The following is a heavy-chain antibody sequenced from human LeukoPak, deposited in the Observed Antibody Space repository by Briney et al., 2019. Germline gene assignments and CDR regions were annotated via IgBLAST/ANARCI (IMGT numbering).Heavy chain of an antibody. CDR2: ISYDGSNE. V-gene: IGHV3-30*18. D-gene: IGHD4-17*01. Sequence: GRSLRLSCAASGFTFSTHGMHWVRQAPGKGLEWVAFISYDGSNEYHYADSVKGRFTISRDNSKNTLYLQMNSLRPEDTAVYYCAKPGGDYTSTWHTLYFNYWGQGTLVTVSS. CDR1: GFTFSTHG. CDR3: AKPGGDYTSTWHTLYFNY. J-gene: IGHJ4*02.